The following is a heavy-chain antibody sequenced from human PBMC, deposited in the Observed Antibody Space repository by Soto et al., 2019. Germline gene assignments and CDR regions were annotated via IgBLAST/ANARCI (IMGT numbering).Heavy chain of an antibody. CDR3: AKDRYCSGGSCYSAGFDY. Sequence: PGGSLRLSCAASGFTFDDYAMHWVRQTPGKGLEWVSGISWNSCSIGYADSVKGRFTISRDNAKNSLYLQMNSLRAEDTALYYCAKDRYCSGGSCYSAGFDYWGQGTLVTVSS. CDR2: ISWNSCSI. CDR1: GFTFDDYA. V-gene: IGHV3-9*01. J-gene: IGHJ4*02. D-gene: IGHD2-15*01.